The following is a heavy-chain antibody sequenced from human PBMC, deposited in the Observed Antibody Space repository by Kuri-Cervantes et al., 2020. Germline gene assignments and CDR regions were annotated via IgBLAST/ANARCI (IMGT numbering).Heavy chain of an antibody. CDR1: GFTFGSYT. J-gene: IGHJ4*02. Sequence: GESLKISCAASGFTFGSYTMNWVRQAPGKGLEWVSSITGSSSYIYYADSVKGRFTISRDNAKNSLYLQMNSLRAEDTAVYYCARDRMVRGFDYWGQGTLVTVSS. CDR3: ARDRMVRGFDY. D-gene: IGHD3-10*01. V-gene: IGHV3-21*01. CDR2: ITGSSSYI.